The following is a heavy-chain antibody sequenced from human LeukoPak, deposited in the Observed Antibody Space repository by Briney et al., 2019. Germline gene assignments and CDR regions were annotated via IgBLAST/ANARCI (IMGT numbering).Heavy chain of an antibody. D-gene: IGHD2-15*01. J-gene: IGHJ4*02. Sequence: SVKVSCKASGGTFSSYAISWVRQAPGQGLEWMGRIIPILGIANYAQKFQGRVTITADKSTSTAYMELSSLRAEDMAVYYCARYCSGVSCYSGYDYWGQGTLVTVSS. V-gene: IGHV1-69*04. CDR1: GGTFSSYA. CDR2: IIPILGIA. CDR3: ARYCSGVSCYSGYDY.